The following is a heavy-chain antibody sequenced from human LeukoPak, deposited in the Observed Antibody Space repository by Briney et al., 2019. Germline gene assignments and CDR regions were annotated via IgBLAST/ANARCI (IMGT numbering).Heavy chain of an antibody. CDR3: ARSEDYDSNGKIDY. CDR2: IWYDGSNK. V-gene: IGHV3-33*01. Sequence: GGSMRLSCAASGFTFSSYGMHWVRQAPGKGLEWVAVIWYDGSNKYYADSVKGRFTISRDNSKNTLYLQLNSLRAEDTAVYYCARSEDYDSNGKIDYWGQGTLVTVSS. CDR1: GFTFSSYG. D-gene: IGHD3-22*01. J-gene: IGHJ4*02.